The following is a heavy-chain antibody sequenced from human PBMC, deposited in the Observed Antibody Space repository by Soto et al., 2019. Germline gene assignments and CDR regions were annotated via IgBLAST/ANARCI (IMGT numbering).Heavy chain of an antibody. CDR3: ARDPVRYCSSTSCLGLYGMDV. J-gene: IGHJ6*02. CDR2: MNPNSGNT. V-gene: IGHV1-8*01. Sequence: SVKGCFKASGYTFTSYDINWVRQATVQGLEWMGWMNPNSGNTGYAQKFQGRVTMTRNTSISTAYMELSSLRSEDTAVYYCARDPVRYCSSTSCLGLYGMDVWGQGTKVTVYS. CDR1: GYTFTSYD. D-gene: IGHD2-2*01.